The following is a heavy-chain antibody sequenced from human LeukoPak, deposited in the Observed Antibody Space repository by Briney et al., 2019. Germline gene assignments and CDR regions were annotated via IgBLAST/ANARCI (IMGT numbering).Heavy chain of an antibody. Sequence: SETLSLNCSVSGGAISCFYWSWFRQPAAKGLGWIGRIYTSGSTNYNPSLKSRVTMSVDTSKNQFSLKLSSVTAADTAVYYCARHTDDAFDIWGQGTMVTVSS. V-gene: IGHV4-4*07. CDR3: ARHTDDAFDI. CDR2: IYTSGST. CDR1: GGAISCFY. J-gene: IGHJ3*02.